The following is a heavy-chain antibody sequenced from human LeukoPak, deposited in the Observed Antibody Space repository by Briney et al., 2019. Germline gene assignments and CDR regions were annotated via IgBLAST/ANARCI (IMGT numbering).Heavy chain of an antibody. CDR1: GYSISSGYY. Sequence: SETLSLTCTVSGYSISSGYYWGWIRQPPGKGLEWIGSFYHSGSTYYNPSLKSRVTISVDTSKNQFSLRLSSVTAADTAVYYCARGPVRNWFDPWGQGTLVTVSS. CDR3: ARGPVRNWFDP. CDR2: FYHSGST. V-gene: IGHV4-38-2*02. J-gene: IGHJ5*02.